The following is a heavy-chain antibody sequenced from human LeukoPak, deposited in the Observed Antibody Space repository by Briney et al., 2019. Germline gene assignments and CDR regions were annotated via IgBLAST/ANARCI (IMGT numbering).Heavy chain of an antibody. V-gene: IGHV4-39*07. Sequence: SETLSLTCTVSGGSISSSSYYWGWIRQPPGKGLEWIGSIYYSGSTYYNPSLKSRVTISVDKSKNQFSLKLSSVTAADTAVYYCARVAVAGPDNWFDPWGQGTLVTVSS. J-gene: IGHJ5*02. CDR1: GGSISSSSYY. CDR2: IYYSGST. CDR3: ARVAVAGPDNWFDP. D-gene: IGHD6-19*01.